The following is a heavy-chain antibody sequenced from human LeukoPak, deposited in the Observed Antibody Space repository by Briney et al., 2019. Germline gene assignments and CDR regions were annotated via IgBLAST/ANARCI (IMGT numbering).Heavy chain of an antibody. CDR2: ISTYNGNT. J-gene: IGHJ4*02. D-gene: IGHD3-22*01. CDR1: GYTFTSYG. CDR3: ARDKNHYDTRGDF. Sequence: ASVKVSCKASGYTFTSYGISWVRQAPGQGLEWMGWISTYNGNTNYAQKLQGRVTTTTDTSTSTAYMEVRSLRSDDTAVYYCARDKNHYDTRGDFWGQGTLVTVSS. V-gene: IGHV1-18*01.